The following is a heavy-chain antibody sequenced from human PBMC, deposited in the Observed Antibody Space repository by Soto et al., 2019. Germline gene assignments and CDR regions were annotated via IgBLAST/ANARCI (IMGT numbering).Heavy chain of an antibody. V-gene: IGHV4-30-4*01. CDR3: ARDWVYCSGGSCYSHYYYGMDV. Sequence: SETLSLTCTVSGGSISSGDYYWSWIRQPPGKGLEWIGYIYYSGSTYYNPSLKSRVTKSVDTSKNQFSLKLSSVTAADTAVYYCARDWVYCSGGSCYSHYYYGMDVWGQGTTVTVSS. J-gene: IGHJ6*02. D-gene: IGHD2-15*01. CDR1: GGSISSGDYY. CDR2: IYYSGST.